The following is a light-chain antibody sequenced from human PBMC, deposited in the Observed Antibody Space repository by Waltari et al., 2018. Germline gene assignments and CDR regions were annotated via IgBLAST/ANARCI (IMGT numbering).Light chain of an antibody. CDR2: GVS. J-gene: IGLJ2*01. CDR1: STAIGGSFF. Sequence: QSALTQPASVSGSPGQSITISCTGSSTAIGGSFFVSWYQQHPGTAPKLIIYGVSNRPSGVSDRFSGSKSDNTASLTISGLQTEDEADYYCSSYSSTTTRVIFGGGTRLTVL. CDR3: SSYSSTTTRVI. V-gene: IGLV2-14*03.